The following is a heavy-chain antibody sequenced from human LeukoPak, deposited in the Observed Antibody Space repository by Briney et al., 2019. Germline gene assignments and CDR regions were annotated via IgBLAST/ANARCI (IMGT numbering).Heavy chain of an antibody. D-gene: IGHD5-18*01. CDR2: ISWNSGSI. CDR3: ATTYSYDTSYYFDY. J-gene: IGHJ4*02. CDR1: GFTFSSHA. V-gene: IGHV3-9*01. Sequence: PGGSLRLSCAASGFTFSSHAMSWVRQAPGKGLEWVSGISWNSGSIGYADSVKGRFTISRDNAKNSLYLQMNSLRAEDTALYYCATTYSYDTSYYFDYWGQGTLVTVSS.